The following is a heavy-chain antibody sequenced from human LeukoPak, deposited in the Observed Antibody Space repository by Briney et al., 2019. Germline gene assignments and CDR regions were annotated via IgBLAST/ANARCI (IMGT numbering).Heavy chain of an antibody. CDR1: GFTFSSYA. CDR3: AKDRGGYYDSSGYSPFQH. V-gene: IGHV3-30-3*01. D-gene: IGHD3-22*01. J-gene: IGHJ1*01. CDR2: ISYDGSNK. Sequence: PGGSLRLSCAASGFTFSSYAMHWVRQAPGKGLGWVAVISYDGSNKYYADSVKGRFTISRGNSKNTLYLQMNSLRAEDTALYYCAKDRGGYYDSSGYSPFQHWGQGTLVTVSS.